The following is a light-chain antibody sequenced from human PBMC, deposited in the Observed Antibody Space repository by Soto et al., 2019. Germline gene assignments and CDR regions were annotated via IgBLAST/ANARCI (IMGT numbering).Light chain of an antibody. CDR2: EVT. CDR1: SSDIGDYNY. CDR3: SSYAGNNNYV. Sequence: QSALTQPPSASGSPGQSVTFSCTGTSSDIGDYNYVSWYQQHPGKAPKLMIYEVTKRPSGVPDRFSGSKSGNTASLTVSGHQADDEADYYCSSYAGNNNYVFRTGTKVTLL. J-gene: IGLJ1*01. V-gene: IGLV2-8*01.